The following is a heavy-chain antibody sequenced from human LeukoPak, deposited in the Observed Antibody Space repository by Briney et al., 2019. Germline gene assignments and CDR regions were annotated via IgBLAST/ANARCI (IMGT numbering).Heavy chain of an antibody. CDR3: ARDAPVVRGVIIAFDY. CDR1: GYTFTSYY. D-gene: IGHD3-10*01. V-gene: IGHV1-46*01. Sequence: ASVKVSCKASGYTFTSYYMHWVRQAPGQGLEWMGIINPSGGSTSYAQKFQGRVTTTRDTSTSTVYMELSSLRSEDTAVYYCARDAPVVRGVIIAFDYWGQGTLVTVSS. J-gene: IGHJ4*02. CDR2: INPSGGST.